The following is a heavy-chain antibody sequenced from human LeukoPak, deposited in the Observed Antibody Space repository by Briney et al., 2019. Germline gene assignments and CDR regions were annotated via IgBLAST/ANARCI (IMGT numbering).Heavy chain of an antibody. D-gene: IGHD5-18*01. CDR3: ARVKYSSHYRFDY. V-gene: IGHV3-48*04. CDR1: EFTFSDYS. J-gene: IGHJ4*02. Sequence: PWGSLRLSCTASEFTFSDYSMNWVRQAPGKWLEWVSYTGSGSSPIYYADSVRGRFTISRDNAKNSLYLQMNSLRAEDTAVYYCARVKYSSHYRFDYWGQGALVTVSS. CDR2: TGSGSSPI.